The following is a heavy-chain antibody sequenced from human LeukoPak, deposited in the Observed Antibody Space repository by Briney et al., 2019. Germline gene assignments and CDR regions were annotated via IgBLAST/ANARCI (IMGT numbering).Heavy chain of an antibody. CDR3: AKDLRYSYGLY. CDR1: GFTFSSYA. CDR2: ISGSGGSA. D-gene: IGHD5-18*01. Sequence: PGGSLRLSCAASGFTFSSYAMSWVRQAPGKGLEWVSAISGSGGSAYYADSVKGRFTISRDNSENTLYLQMNSLRAEDTAVYYCAKDLRYSYGLYWGQGTLVTVSS. V-gene: IGHV3-23*01. J-gene: IGHJ4*02.